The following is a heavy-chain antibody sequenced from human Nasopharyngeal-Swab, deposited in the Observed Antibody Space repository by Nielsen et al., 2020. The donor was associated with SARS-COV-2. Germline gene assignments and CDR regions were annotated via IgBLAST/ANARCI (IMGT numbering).Heavy chain of an antibody. CDR1: GFTFGDYA. V-gene: IGHV3-49*03. J-gene: IGHJ4*02. D-gene: IGHD3-10*01. CDR2: IRSKAYGGTT. Sequence: LSLTCTASGFTFGDYAMSWSRQAPGKGLEWVGFIRSKAYGGTTEYAASVKGRFTISRDDSKSIAYLQMNSLKTEDTAVYYCTRERGIYGSGAFDYWGQGTLVTVSS. CDR3: TRERGIYGSGAFDY.